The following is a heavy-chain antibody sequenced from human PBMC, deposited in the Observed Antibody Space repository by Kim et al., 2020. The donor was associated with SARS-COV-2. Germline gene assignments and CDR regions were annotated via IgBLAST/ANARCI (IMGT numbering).Heavy chain of an antibody. CDR3: ARDPRGYYYYYYMDV. J-gene: IGHJ6*03. D-gene: IGHD3-16*01. V-gene: IGHV1-69*04. Sequence: AQKFQGRVTITADKSTSTDYMGLSSLRSEDTAVYYCARDPRGYYYYYYMDVWGKGTTVTVSS.